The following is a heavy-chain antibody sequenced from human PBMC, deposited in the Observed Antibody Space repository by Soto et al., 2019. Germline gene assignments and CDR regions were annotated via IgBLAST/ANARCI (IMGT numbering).Heavy chain of an antibody. CDR1: GGSISSSGYS. J-gene: IGHJ4*02. CDR3: ASSHAGAHITAAVH. D-gene: IGHD6-13*01. Sequence: PSETLSLTCAVSGGSISSSGYSWSWIRQPPGKGLEWVGYVYHSGSTYYNPSLKSRVTISVDRSKNQFSLKLSSVTAADTAVYYCASSHAGAHITAAVHWGQGTLVTVSS. V-gene: IGHV4-30-2*01. CDR2: VYHSGST.